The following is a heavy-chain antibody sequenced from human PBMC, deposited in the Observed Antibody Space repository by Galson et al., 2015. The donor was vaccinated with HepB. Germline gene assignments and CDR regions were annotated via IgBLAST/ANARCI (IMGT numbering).Heavy chain of an antibody. CDR3: ARDITSHAPFDY. J-gene: IGHJ4*02. CDR2: ISSSSSTI. D-gene: IGHD2-2*01. CDR1: GFRFSDSD. Sequence: SLRLSCAASGFRFSDSDINWVRQAPGKGLEWVSYISSSSSTIYYADSVKGRFIISRDNGKNSVFLQMNSLRDEDTAVYYCARDITSHAPFDYWGQGPLVTVSS. V-gene: IGHV3-48*02.